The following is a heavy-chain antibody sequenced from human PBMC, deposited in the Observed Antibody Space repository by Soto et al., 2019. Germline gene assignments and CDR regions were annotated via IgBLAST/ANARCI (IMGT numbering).Heavy chain of an antibody. CDR3: ARAGAATLSDY. J-gene: IGHJ4*02. CDR1: GGSISNYY. D-gene: IGHD2-15*01. CDR2: IYYSGST. V-gene: IGHV4-59*01. Sequence: QVQLQESGPGLVKASETLSLTCTVSGGSISNYYCSWIRQPPGKGLEWIGYIYYSGSTNYNPSLKSRFTISVDTSKNQFSLNLSSVTAADTAVYYCARAGAATLSDYWGQGTLVTVSS.